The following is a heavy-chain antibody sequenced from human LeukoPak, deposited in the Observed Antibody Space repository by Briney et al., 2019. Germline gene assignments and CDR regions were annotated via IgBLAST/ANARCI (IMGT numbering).Heavy chain of an antibody. V-gene: IGHV3-30-3*01. D-gene: IGHD2-2*01. J-gene: IGHJ3*02. CDR2: ISYDGSNK. CDR1: GFTFSSYA. CDR3: ARAMAFDI. Sequence: HPGGSLRLSCAASGFTFSSYAMHWVRQASGKGLEWVAVISYDGSNKYYADSVKGRFTISRDNSKNTLYLQMNSLRAEDTAVYYCARAMAFDIWGQGTMVTVSS.